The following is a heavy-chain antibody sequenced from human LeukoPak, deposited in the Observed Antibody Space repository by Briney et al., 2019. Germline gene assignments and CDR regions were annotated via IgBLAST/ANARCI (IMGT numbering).Heavy chain of an antibody. J-gene: IGHJ3*02. CDR1: GFTVSSNY. V-gene: IGHV3-53*04. Sequence: PGGSLRLSCAASGFTVSSNYMSWVRQAPGKGLEWVSVIYSGGSTYYADSVKARFTISRHNSKNTLYLQMNSLRAEDTAVYYCAREGLPTNNADAFDIWGQGTMVTVSS. CDR3: AREGLPTNNADAFDI. D-gene: IGHD1-26*01. CDR2: IYSGGST.